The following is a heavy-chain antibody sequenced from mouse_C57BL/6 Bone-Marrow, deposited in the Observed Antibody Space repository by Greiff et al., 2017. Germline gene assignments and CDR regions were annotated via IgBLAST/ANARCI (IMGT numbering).Heavy chain of an antibody. V-gene: IGHV6-3*01. CDR2: IRLKSDNYAT. D-gene: IGHD1-1*01. CDR1: GFTFSNYW. CDR3: TGLHGSSYDAMDY. J-gene: IGHJ4*01. Sequence: EVMLVESGGGLVQPGGSMKLSCVASGFTFSNYWMNWVRQSPEKGLEWVAQIRLKSDNYATHYAESVKGRFTISRDDSKSSVYLQMNNLRAEDPGIYYCTGLHGSSYDAMDYWGQGTSVTVSS.